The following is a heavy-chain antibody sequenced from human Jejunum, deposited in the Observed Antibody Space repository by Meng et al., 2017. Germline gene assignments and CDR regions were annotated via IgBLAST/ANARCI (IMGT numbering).Heavy chain of an antibody. J-gene: IGHJ4*02. CDR1: GFSFSRYG. CDR2: IWYDGSKE. CDR3: VRDPGVPGSFFAS. Sequence: GESLKISCAASGFSFSRYGLQWVRQAPGKGLEWVAVIWYDGSKEYYADSVKGRFTIFRDDSKSTLYLQMNSLRVEDTAVYYCVRDPGVPGSFFASWGQGTLVTVSS. V-gene: IGHV3-33*01. D-gene: IGHD1-1*01.